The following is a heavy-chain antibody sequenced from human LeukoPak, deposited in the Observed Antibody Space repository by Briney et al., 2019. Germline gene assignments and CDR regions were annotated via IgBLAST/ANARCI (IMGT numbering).Heavy chain of an antibody. CDR3: ARRMGITATPYAYYFDS. CDR1: GFTFSSCG. J-gene: IGHJ4*02. V-gene: IGHV3-33*01. Sequence: GGSLRLSCAASGFTFSSCGMHWVRQAPGKGLEWVAVIWYDGSNEYYGDSVKGRFTISRDNSKNTLFLQMNSLRAEDTAVYYCARRMGITATPYAYYFDSWGQGTLVTVSS. CDR2: IWYDGSNE. D-gene: IGHD1-7*01.